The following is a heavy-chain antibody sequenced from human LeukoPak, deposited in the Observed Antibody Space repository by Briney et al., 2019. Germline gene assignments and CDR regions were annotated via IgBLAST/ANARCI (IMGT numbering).Heavy chain of an antibody. CDR2: IYSDNT. CDR1: GFTVSSNS. CDR3: AKGYYGSGTYGWFDP. V-gene: IGHV3-53*01. J-gene: IGHJ5*02. Sequence: GGSLRLSCTVSGFTVSSNSMSWVRQAPGKGLEWVSFIYSDNTHYSDSVKGRFTISRDNAKNSLYLQMNSLRAEDTAIYYCAKGYYGSGTYGWFDPWGQGTLVTVSS. D-gene: IGHD3-10*01.